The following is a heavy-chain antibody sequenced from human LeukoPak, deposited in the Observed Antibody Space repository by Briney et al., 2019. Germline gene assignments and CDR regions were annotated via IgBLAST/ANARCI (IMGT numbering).Heavy chain of an antibody. CDR1: GDSVTNDFF. Sequence: SETLSLTCTVSGDSVTNDFFWGWVRQPPGKELEWIGSFCLGRDTYYRPSLKRRVTIAVDTSKNQFSLNLNSVTAADTAVYYCARWASISRQPGGFFDHWGQGTLVTVSS. D-gene: IGHD3-16*01. CDR2: FCLGRDT. V-gene: IGHV4-38-2*02. J-gene: IGHJ4*02. CDR3: ARWASISRQPGGFFDH.